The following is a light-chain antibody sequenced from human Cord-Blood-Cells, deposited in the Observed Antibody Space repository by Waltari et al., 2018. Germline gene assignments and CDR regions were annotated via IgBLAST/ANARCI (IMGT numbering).Light chain of an antibody. J-gene: IGKJ1*01. V-gene: IGKV3-20*01. CDR2: GAS. CDR1: QSVSSSY. CDR3: QQYGSSPWT. Sequence: IVLTQSPVTLSLSPGERATLSCRASQSVSSSYLAWYQQKPGQAPRLLIYGASSRATGIPDRCSRSGSGTDFTLTISRLEPEDVAVYYCQQYGSSPWTFDQGTKVEIK.